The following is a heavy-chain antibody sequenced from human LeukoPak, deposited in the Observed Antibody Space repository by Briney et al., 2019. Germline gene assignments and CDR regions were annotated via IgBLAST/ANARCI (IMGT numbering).Heavy chain of an antibody. Sequence: GGSLRLSCAASGFTFSSYAMHWVRQAPGKGLEWVAVISYDGSNKYYADSVKGRFTISRDNSKNTLYPQMNSLRAEDTAEYYCARGPLQLGYCSSTSCYLPIDYWGQGTLVTVSS. CDR1: GFTFSSYA. D-gene: IGHD2-2*01. CDR3: ARGPLQLGYCSSTSCYLPIDY. V-gene: IGHV3-30-3*01. CDR2: ISYDGSNK. J-gene: IGHJ4*02.